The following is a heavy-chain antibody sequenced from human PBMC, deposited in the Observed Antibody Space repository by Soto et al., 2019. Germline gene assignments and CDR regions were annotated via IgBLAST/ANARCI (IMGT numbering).Heavy chain of an antibody. CDR2: KHYSGTT. CDR1: GYYISSSNW. V-gene: IGHV4-28*01. CDR3: VRKTDGYNPFDD. D-gene: IGHD5-12*01. Sequence: QVQLQESGPGLVKPSDTLSLSCVVSGYYISSSNWWGWIRQPPGKGLEWIEYKHYSGTTHLNPSLKSRVTMSVDTSKNQFSLKLSSVTAVDTAVYYCVRKTDGYNPFDDWGQGTPVTVSS. J-gene: IGHJ4*02.